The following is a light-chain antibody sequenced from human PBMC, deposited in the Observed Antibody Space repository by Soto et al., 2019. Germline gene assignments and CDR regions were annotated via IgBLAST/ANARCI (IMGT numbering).Light chain of an antibody. CDR2: AAS. CDR3: QQYYTSPRT. V-gene: IGKV3-20*01. Sequence: EIVLTQSPGILSLSPGERATLSCRASQSVVGNSLTWYQQKPGQAPRVLFYAASNRATGIPDRFSASGSETDFPLTINRLEPEDFAVYYCQQYYTSPRTFGQGTKVAI. J-gene: IGKJ1*01. CDR1: QSVVGNS.